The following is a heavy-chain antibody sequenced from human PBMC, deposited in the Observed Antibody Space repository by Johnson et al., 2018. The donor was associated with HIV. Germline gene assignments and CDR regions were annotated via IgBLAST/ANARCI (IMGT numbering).Heavy chain of an antibody. CDR2: ISYDGSNK. CDR3: ARAIRVTMGGDAFDI. V-gene: IGHV3-30-3*01. D-gene: IGHD3-10*01. Sequence: QVQVVESGGGVVQPGRSLRLSCAASGFTFSSYAMHWVRQAPGKGLEWVAVISYDGSNKYYVDSVKGRFTISRDNAKNSLYLQMNSLRAEDTALYYCARAIRVTMGGDAFDIWGQGTMVTVSS. J-gene: IGHJ3*02. CDR1: GFTFSSYA.